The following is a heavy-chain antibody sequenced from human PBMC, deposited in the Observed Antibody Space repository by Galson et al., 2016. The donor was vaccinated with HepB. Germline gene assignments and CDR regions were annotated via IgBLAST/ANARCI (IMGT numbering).Heavy chain of an antibody. J-gene: IGHJ6*03. CDR3: ATGVVVAGKYYYYYMDV. D-gene: IGHD6-19*01. V-gene: IGHV4-39*01. CDR2: FYSIDNT. CDR1: GGSLSTNYY. Sequence: SETLSLTCVVSGGSLSTNYYWGWIRQPPGRGLEWIGSFYSIDNTYYNPPLTSRVTISADTSKNQLTLRLKSVTTADTGVYYCATGVVVAGKYYYYYMDVWGKGTTVAVSS.